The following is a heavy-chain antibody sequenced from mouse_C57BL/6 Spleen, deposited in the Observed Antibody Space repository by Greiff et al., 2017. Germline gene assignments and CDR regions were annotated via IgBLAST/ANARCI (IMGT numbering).Heavy chain of an antibody. CDR1: GFTFSSYA. J-gene: IGHJ2*01. D-gene: IGHD2-3*01. CDR3: ARDGYYDYFDY. Sequence: EVMLVESGGGLVKPGGSLKLSCAASGFTFSSYAMSWVRQTPEKRLEWVATISDGGSYTYYPDNVKGRFTISRDNAKNNLYLQMSHLKSEDTAIYYCARDGYYDYFDYWGQGTTLTVSS. CDR2: ISDGGSYT. V-gene: IGHV5-4*01.